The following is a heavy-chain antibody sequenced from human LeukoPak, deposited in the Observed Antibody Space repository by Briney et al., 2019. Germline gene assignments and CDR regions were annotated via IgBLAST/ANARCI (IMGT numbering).Heavy chain of an antibody. CDR1: GYTFTSYY. J-gene: IGHJ4*02. CDR2: INPSGGST. Sequence: GASVKVSCKASGYTFTSYYMHWVRQAPGQGLEWMGLINPSGGSTSYAQKFQGRVTMTRDTSTSTVYMELSSLRSEDTAVYYCARDREIQLWWYSSSWAFDYWGQGTLVTVSS. V-gene: IGHV1-46*01. CDR3: ARDREIQLWWYSSSWAFDY. D-gene: IGHD6-13*01.